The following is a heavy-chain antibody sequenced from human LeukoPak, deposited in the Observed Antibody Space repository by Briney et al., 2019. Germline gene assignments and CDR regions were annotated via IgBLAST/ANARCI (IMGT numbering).Heavy chain of an antibody. J-gene: IGHJ6*04. CDR1: GFTFSSYA. V-gene: IGHV3-23*01. D-gene: IGHD2-2*02. Sequence: GGSLRLSCAASGFTFSSYAMSWVRQAQGKGLEWVSAISGSGGSTYYGDSVKGRFTISRDNSKNTLYLQMNSLRAEDTAVYYCAKGHCSSTSCYTAGYYYYYGMDVWGKGTTVTVSS. CDR3: AKGHCSSTSCYTAGYYYYYGMDV. CDR2: ISGSGGST.